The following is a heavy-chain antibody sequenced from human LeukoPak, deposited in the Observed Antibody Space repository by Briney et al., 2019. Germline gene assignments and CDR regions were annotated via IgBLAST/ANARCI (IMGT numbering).Heavy chain of an antibody. D-gene: IGHD3-22*01. CDR1: GFNFKTNW. Sequence: PGGSLRLSCVASGFNFKTNWMSWVRQAPGKGLEWVANIKTDGSEKYYVDSVKGRFTISRDNAKNSLYLQMNSLRAEDTAVYYCATYSSLNRREFQFWGQGTLLTVSS. CDR2: IKTDGSEK. J-gene: IGHJ1*01. V-gene: IGHV3-7*01. CDR3: ATYSSLNRREFQF.